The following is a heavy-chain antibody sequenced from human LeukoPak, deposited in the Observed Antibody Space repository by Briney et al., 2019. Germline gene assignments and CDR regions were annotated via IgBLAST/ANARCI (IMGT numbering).Heavy chain of an antibody. CDR3: AREEASYCSSTSCYGIDY. D-gene: IGHD2-2*01. CDR2: IYYSGST. V-gene: IGHV4-61*01. CDR1: GGSVSSGSYY. Sequence: KPSETLSLTCTVSGGSVSSGSYYWSWIRQPPGKGLEWIGYIYYSGSTNYNPSLKSRVTISVDTSKNQFSLKLSSVTAADTAVYYCAREEASYCSSTSCYGIDYWGPGTLVTVSS. J-gene: IGHJ4*02.